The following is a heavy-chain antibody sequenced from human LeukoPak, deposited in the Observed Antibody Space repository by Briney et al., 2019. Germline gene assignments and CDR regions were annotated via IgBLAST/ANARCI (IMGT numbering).Heavy chain of an antibody. J-gene: IGHJ6*02. V-gene: IGHV3-30*18. CDR2: ISYDGNNK. CDR1: GFTFSSYG. Sequence: GGSLRLSCAASGFTFSSYGVHWVRQAPGKGLEWVAVISYDGNNKYYGESVKGRFTISRDNSKNTLFLQMNSLRAEGTAIYYCAKDKKEQYYYGMDVWGQGTTVTVSS. CDR3: AKDKKEQYYYGMDV. D-gene: IGHD6-13*01.